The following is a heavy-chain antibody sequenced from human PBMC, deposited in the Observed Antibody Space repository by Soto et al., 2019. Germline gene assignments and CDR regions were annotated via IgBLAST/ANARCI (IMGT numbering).Heavy chain of an antibody. D-gene: IGHD2-8*01. Sequence: GGSLRLSCAASGFTFSSYGMHWVRQAPGKGLEWVAVISYDGSNKYYADSVKGRFTISRDNSKNTLYLQMSSLRAEDTAVYYCAKEERCGVCYNYYYYYGMDVWGQGTTVTVSS. V-gene: IGHV3-30*18. CDR1: GFTFSSYG. CDR3: AKEERCGVCYNYYYYYGMDV. CDR2: ISYDGSNK. J-gene: IGHJ6*02.